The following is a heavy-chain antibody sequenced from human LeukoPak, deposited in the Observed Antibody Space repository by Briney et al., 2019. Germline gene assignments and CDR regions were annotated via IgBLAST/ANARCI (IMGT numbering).Heavy chain of an antibody. CDR2: IRYDGSSK. V-gene: IGHV3-30*02. CDR3: AKGTFTFGGAPHDYYYDSSGSPRGYFDY. J-gene: IGHJ4*02. D-gene: IGHD3-22*01. Sequence: GGSLRLSCAASGFTFSSYGMHWVRQAPGKGLEWVAFIRYDGSSKFYADSVKGRFTISRDNSKNTLYLQMNSLRAEDTAVYYCAKGTFTFGGAPHDYYYDSSGSPRGYFDYWGQGTLVTVSS. CDR1: GFTFSSYG.